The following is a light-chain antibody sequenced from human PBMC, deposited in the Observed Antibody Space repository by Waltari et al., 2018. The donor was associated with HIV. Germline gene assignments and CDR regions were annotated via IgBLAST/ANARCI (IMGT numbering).Light chain of an antibody. Sequence: QSELTQPPSASGTPGQRVTISCSGSNSSIGTNTVNCSQHLPGTAPKLLIFNTNQRPSGVPDRFSGSKSGTSASLAISGLQSEDEADYFCAVWDDSLNGLWVFGGGTKVTVL. J-gene: IGLJ3*02. CDR1: NSSIGTNT. CDR3: AVWDDSLNGLWV. CDR2: NTN. V-gene: IGLV1-44*01.